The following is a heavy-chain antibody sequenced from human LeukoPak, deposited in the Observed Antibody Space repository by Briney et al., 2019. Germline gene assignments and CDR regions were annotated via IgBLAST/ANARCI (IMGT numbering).Heavy chain of an antibody. D-gene: IGHD3-22*01. V-gene: IGHV3-23*01. Sequence: GGSLRLSCAASGFTFSNHAMSWVRQAPGKGLQCVSAISGGGVAIYYADSVKGRFTISRDNSKNTLYLQMNSLRAEDTAVYYCAKDGFDYYDSSGYYYFNYWGQGTLVTVSS. J-gene: IGHJ4*02. CDR3: AKDGFDYYDSSGYYYFNY. CDR2: ISGGGVAI. CDR1: GFTFSNHA.